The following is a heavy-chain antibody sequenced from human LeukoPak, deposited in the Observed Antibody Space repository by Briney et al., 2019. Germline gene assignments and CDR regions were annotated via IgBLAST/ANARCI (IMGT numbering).Heavy chain of an antibody. J-gene: IGHJ4*02. D-gene: IGHD4-17*01. CDR1: GYTFTDYY. CDR3: ATDYGDYESGY. V-gene: IGHV1-2*02. Sequence: GASVKVFCKASGYTFTDYYMHWVRQAPGQGLEWMGWINPNSGGTDYAQKFQGRVTMTGDTSISTAYMELSRLRSDDTAVYYCATDYGDYESGYWGQGTLVTVSS. CDR2: INPNSGGT.